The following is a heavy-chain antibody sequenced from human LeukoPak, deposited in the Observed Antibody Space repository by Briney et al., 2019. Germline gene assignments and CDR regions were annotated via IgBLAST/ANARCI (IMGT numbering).Heavy chain of an antibody. CDR1: GYTFTNYD. Sequence: EASVKVSCKASGYTFTNYDFNWMRQATGQGLEWMGWMNPNSGSTGYAQKFQGRVTMTRDTSISTAYMELSSLTSEDTAGYYCARAAGGAAAADAPFDIGGQGTTVTV. CDR3: ARAAGGAAAADAPFDI. CDR2: MNPNSGST. D-gene: IGHD6-13*01. V-gene: IGHV1-8*01. J-gene: IGHJ3*02.